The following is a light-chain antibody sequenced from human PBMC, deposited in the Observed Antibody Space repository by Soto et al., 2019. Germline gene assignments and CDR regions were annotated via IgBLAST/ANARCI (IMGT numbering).Light chain of an antibody. V-gene: IGKV3-20*01. CDR2: GVS. CDR3: QSET. J-gene: IGKJ1*01. Sequence: IVLTQSPARLSSSPGDRATLSCRASQTVSSSYLAWYQHKPGQAPRLLIYGVSTRAAGIPDRFSGSGSGTDFTLTISRLEPEDSAGYYCQSETFGQGTKVDIK. CDR1: QTVSSSY.